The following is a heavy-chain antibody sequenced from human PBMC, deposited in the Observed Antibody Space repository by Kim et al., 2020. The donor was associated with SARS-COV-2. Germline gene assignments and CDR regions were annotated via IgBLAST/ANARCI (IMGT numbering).Heavy chain of an antibody. CDR3: ATEGLVDDFRYYYGMDV. CDR1: GFIFSNAW. CDR2: IKTKTDGGKT. D-gene: IGHD2-8*02. Sequence: GGSLRLSCAASGFIFSNAWMSWVRQVPGKGLEWVGRIKTKTDGGKTDYAAPVKVRFTISRDDSKNTLYLQMNSLKTEDTAVYFCATEGLVDDFRYYYGMDVWGQGTPVTVSS. V-gene: IGHV3-15*01. J-gene: IGHJ6*02.